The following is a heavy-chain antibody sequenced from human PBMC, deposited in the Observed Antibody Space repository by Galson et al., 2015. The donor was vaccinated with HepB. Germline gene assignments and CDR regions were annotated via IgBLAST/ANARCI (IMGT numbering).Heavy chain of an antibody. D-gene: IGHD3-10*01. CDR2: IDYEGTYK. V-gene: IGHV3-30*04. CDR3: AKVGGSGSYYKWFYFDH. CDR1: GFDFSIYA. Sequence: SLRLSCAASGFDFSIYAMHWVRQAPGKGLEWVAGIDYEGTYKFYADSVKGRSTISRDNPKRTLYLQMTSLRTEDTAVYYCAKVGGSGSYYKWFYFDHWGQGSLVTVSS. J-gene: IGHJ4*02.